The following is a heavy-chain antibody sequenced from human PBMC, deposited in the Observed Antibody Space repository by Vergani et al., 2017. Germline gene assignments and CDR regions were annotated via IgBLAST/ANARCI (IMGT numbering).Heavy chain of an antibody. D-gene: IGHD1-26*01. CDR3: ARIGGGSSLVPRRYYFDY. V-gene: IGHV4-30-4*08. CDR2: IYYSGST. J-gene: IGHJ4*02. Sequence: QVQLQESGPGLVKPPGTLSLTCAVSAGSISSGDYYWSWIRQPPGKGLEWIGYIYYSGSTYYNPSLKSRVTISVDTSQNEFSLKLRSVSDADTAVYYCARIGGGSSLVPRRYYFDYWGQGTLVTVSS. CDR1: AGSISSGDYY.